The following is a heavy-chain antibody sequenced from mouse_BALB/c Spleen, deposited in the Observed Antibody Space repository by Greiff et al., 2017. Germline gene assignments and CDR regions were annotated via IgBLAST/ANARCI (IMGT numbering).Heavy chain of an antibody. CDR3: ARLITTATNYAMDY. D-gene: IGHD1-2*01. J-gene: IGHJ4*01. Sequence: EVKLMESGGGLVKPGGSLKLSCAASGFTFSSYAMSWVRQSPEKRLEWVAEISSGGSYTYYPDTVTGRFTISRDNAKNTLYLEMSSLRSEDTAMYYCARLITTATNYAMDYWGQGTSVTVSS. CDR2: ISSGGSYT. V-gene: IGHV5-9-4*01. CDR1: GFTFSSYA.